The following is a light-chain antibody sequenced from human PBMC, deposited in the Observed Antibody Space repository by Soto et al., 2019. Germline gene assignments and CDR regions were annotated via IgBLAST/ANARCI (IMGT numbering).Light chain of an antibody. CDR1: QSISSY. J-gene: IGKJ2*01. CDR3: QQSYSTPYT. CDR2: AAS. Sequence: DIQITHSRSSLSASVGDRVTITCRSSQSISSYLNWYQQKPGKAPKLLIYAASSLQSGVPSRFSGSASGTDFTLTISSLQPEDFASYYCQQSYSTPYTFGQGTKVDIK. V-gene: IGKV1-39*01.